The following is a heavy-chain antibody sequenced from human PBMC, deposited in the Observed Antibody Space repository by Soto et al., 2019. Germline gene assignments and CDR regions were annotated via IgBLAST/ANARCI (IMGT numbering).Heavy chain of an antibody. J-gene: IGHJ4*02. D-gene: IGHD4-17*01. CDR1: GFTFSDYY. CDR2: IYYSGST. Sequence: QVQLVESGGGLVKPGGSPRLSCSPSGFTFSDYYMSWIRQPPGKGLEWIGYIYYSGSTYYNPSLKSRVTISVDTSKNQFSLKLSSVTAADTAVYYCARVRVVTVTTAFDYWGQGTLVTVSS. V-gene: IGHV4-30-4*08. CDR3: ARVRVVTVTTAFDY.